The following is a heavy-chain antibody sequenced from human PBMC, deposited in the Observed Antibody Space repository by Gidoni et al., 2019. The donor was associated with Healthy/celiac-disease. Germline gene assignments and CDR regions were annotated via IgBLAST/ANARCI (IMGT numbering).Heavy chain of an antibody. D-gene: IGHD6-19*01. Sequence: QVQLQQSGPGLVKPSQTLSLTCAISGDSVSSNSAAWNWIRQSPSRGLEWLGRTYYRSKWYNDYAVSVKSRITINPDTSKNQFSLQLNSVTPEDTAVYYCASSIKQWLVRNPMNYYYYYGMDVWGQGTTVTVSS. CDR1: GDSVSSNSAA. V-gene: IGHV6-1*01. CDR3: ASSIKQWLVRNPMNYYYYYGMDV. CDR2: TYYRSKWYN. J-gene: IGHJ6*02.